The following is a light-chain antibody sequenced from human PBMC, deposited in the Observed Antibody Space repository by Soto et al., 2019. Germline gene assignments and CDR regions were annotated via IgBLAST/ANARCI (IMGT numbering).Light chain of an antibody. CDR1: QSVSSN. CDR3: QQYNNWPLT. V-gene: IGKV3-15*01. CDR2: GAS. J-gene: IGKJ4*01. Sequence: EIVMTQSPATLSVSPGERATLSCRASQSVSSNLAWYQQKAGQAPRLLVYGASTRATGIPARFSGSGSGTEFTLTISSLQSEDFAVYYCQQYNNWPLTFGGGTKVESK.